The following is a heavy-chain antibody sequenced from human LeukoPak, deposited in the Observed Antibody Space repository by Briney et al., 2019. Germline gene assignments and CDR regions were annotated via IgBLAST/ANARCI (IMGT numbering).Heavy chain of an antibody. CDR1: GFTFTNFA. V-gene: IGHV3-23*01. CDR2: ITGSGGGT. CDR3: ANSLLYCSGGSCYPPRY. J-gene: IGHJ4*02. D-gene: IGHD2-15*01. Sequence: GGSLRLSCAASGFTFTNFAMSWGREVPGRGLEWVSAITGSGGGTYYADSVKGRFTISRDNSKNTLYLQMNSLRAEDTAVYYCANSLLYCSGGSCYPPRYWGQGTLVTVSS.